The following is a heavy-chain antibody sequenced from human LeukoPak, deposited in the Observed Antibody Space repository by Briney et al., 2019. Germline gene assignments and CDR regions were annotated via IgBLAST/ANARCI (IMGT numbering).Heavy chain of an antibody. CDR3: ARGGGSPEF. D-gene: IGHD1-26*01. J-gene: IGHJ4*02. V-gene: IGHV4-59*01. Sequence: SETLSLTCSVSGGSISSYYWSWVRQPPGKGLEWIGYIYYSGSTKYNPSLESRVTISVDTSKSQFSLKLSSVTTADTAVYYCARGGGSPEFWGQGTQVTVSS. CDR1: GGSISSYY. CDR2: IYYSGST.